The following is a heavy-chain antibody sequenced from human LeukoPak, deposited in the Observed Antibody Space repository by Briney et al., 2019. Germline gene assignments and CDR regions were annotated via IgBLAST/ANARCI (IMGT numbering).Heavy chain of an antibody. CDR3: AKDTITIFGVVTMIGFFDY. CDR1: GFTFDDCA. J-gene: IGHJ4*02. V-gene: IGHV3-43D*04. Sequence: GGSLRLSCAASGFTFDDCAMHWVRQAPGKGLEWVSLISWDGGSTYYADSVKGRFTISRDNSKNSLYLQVNSLRAEDTALYYCAKDTITIFGVVTMIGFFDYWGQGTLVTVSS. D-gene: IGHD3-3*01. CDR2: ISWDGGST.